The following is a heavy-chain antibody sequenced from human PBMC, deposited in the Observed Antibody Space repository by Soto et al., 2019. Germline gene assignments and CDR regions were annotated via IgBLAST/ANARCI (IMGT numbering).Heavy chain of an antibody. Sequence: QAQLVQSGAEVKKSGASVRVSCKASGYTLTNYGVTWVRQAPGQGLEWLGRVTPYKADTNSAQNLQGRVTMATDTSTKPAYLELRSLRSDDTAVYFCATDGTSNSGNLYAFDIWGQGTMVTVSA. CDR1: GYTLTNYG. CDR2: VTPYKADT. V-gene: IGHV1-18*04. J-gene: IGHJ3*02. CDR3: ATDGTSNSGNLYAFDI. D-gene: IGHD5-12*01.